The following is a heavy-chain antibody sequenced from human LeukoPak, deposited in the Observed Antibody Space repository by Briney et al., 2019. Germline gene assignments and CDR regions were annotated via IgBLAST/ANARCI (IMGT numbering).Heavy chain of an antibody. Sequence: GGSLRLSCAASGFTFSDSTMHWVRQASGKGLEWVGRIRNKANNYATAYATSVKGRFALSRDDSKNTAYLQMNSLKTEDTALYYCVRGAASGSYYGLGVWGQGATVTVSS. V-gene: IGHV3-73*01. CDR3: VRGAASGSYYGLGV. J-gene: IGHJ6*02. CDR2: IRNKANNYAT. CDR1: GFTFSDST. D-gene: IGHD1-26*01.